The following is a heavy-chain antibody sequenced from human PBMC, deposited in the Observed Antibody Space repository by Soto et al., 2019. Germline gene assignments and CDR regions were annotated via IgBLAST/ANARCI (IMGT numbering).Heavy chain of an antibody. CDR1: GGSISSYY. V-gene: IGHV4-4*07. CDR2: IYTSGST. D-gene: IGHD6-19*01. CDR3: AREHSVCKYYYYGMDV. Sequence: SETLSLTCTVSGGSISSYYWSWIRQPAGKGLEWIGRIYTSGSTNYNPSLKSRVTMSVDTSKNQFSLKLSSVTAADTAVYYCAREHSVCKYYYYGMDVWGQGTTVTVSS. J-gene: IGHJ6*02.